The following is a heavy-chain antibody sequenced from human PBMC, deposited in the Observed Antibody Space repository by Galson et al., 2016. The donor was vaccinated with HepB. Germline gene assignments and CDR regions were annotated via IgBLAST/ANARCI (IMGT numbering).Heavy chain of an antibody. CDR1: GFTFRNYG. D-gene: IGHD2-2*01. CDR3: AKVREACSRTSCYHYYGTDV. J-gene: IGHJ6*02. CDR2: ISGRSAT. Sequence: SLRLSCAASGFTFRNYGMSWVRQAPGKGLEWVSAISGRSATYYADSVKGRFTISRDNSKNTLFLQMNTLRAEDTAVYYCAKVREACSRTSCYHYYGTDVWGQGTTVTVSS. V-gene: IGHV3-23*01.